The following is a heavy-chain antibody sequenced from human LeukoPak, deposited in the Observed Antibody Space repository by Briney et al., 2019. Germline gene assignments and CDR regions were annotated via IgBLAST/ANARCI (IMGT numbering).Heavy chain of an antibody. CDR2: ISPNTGDT. D-gene: IGHD1-26*01. V-gene: IGHV1-2*02. J-gene: IGHJ5*02. CDR3: ARDRVPGSYFDSWLDP. CDR1: GYTFPDYY. Sequence: ASVKVSCKASGYTFPDYYVHWVRQAPGQGLEWLGLISPNTGDTHYAKKFHGRVTVTRDTSINTAYMQLTRLRSDDTAVYYCARDRVPGSYFDSWLDPWGQGTLVIVSS.